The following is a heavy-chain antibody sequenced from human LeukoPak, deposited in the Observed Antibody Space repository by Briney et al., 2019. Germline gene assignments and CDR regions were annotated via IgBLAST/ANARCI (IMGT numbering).Heavy chain of an antibody. D-gene: IGHD5-12*01. CDR1: GGSISSGGYY. V-gene: IGHV4-30-4*01. CDR2: IYYSGST. J-gene: IGHJ6*02. CDR3: ARDSGYDLDYYFGMDV. Sequence: SQTLSLTCTVSGGSISSGGYYWSWIRQPPGKGLEWIGYIYYSGSTNYNPSLKSRVTISVDTSKNQFSLKLSSVTAADTAVYYCARDSGYDLDYYFGMDVWGHGTTVTVSS.